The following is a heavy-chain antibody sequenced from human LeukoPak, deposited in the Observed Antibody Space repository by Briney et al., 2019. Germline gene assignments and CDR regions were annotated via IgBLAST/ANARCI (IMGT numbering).Heavy chain of an antibody. CDR1: GDSISSYF. V-gene: IGHV4-4*07. J-gene: IGHJ6*03. Sequence: PSETLSLTCIASGDSISSYFWSWIRQPAGKRLEWIGRMDTSGTTDYNPSLKSRVSMSLDTSKTEFSLNLTSVTDADTAVYYCATGVWPHFYYCMDVWGKGTTVTISS. D-gene: IGHD7-27*01. CDR2: MDTSGTT. CDR3: ATGVWPHFYYCMDV.